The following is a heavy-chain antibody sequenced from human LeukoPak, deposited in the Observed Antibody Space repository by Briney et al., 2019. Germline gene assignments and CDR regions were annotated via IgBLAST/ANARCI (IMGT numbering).Heavy chain of an antibody. CDR2: ISSSSSYI. CDR1: GFTFSSYS. D-gene: IGHD5-18*01. Sequence: PGGSLRLSCAASGFTFSSYSMNWVRQAPGKGLEWVSSISSSSSYIYYADSVKGRFTISRDNAKNSLYLQMNSLRAEDTAVYYCAREGYSYGWLDYWGQGTLVTVSS. J-gene: IGHJ4*02. CDR3: AREGYSYGWLDY. V-gene: IGHV3-21*01.